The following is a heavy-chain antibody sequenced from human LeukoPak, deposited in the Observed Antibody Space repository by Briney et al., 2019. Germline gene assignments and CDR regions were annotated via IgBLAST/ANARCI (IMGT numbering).Heavy chain of an antibody. V-gene: IGHV1-46*01. CDR3: ASYGGYPSAYYYGMDV. CDR2: INPSGGST. Sequence: ASVKVSCKASGYTFTSYHMHWVRQAPGQGLEWMGIINPSGGSTGYAQKFQGRVTMTRDTSTSTVYMELSSLRSEDTAVYYCASYGGYPSAYYYGMDVWGQGTTVTVSS. J-gene: IGHJ6*02. CDR1: GYTFTSYH. D-gene: IGHD4-23*01.